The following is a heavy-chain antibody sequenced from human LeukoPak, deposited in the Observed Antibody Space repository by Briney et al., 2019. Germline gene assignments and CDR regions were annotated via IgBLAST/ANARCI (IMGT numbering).Heavy chain of an antibody. J-gene: IGHJ4*02. CDR2: ISSDGGST. CDR3: ARALGD. D-gene: IGHD3-3*02. CDR1: RFTFSSYA. V-gene: IGHV3-64*01. Sequence: GGSLRLSCAASRFTFSSYAMHWVRQAPGKGLEYLSSISSDGGSTYYANSVKGRFTISRDNAKNTLYLQMNSLRAEDTAVYYCARALGDWGQGTLVTVST.